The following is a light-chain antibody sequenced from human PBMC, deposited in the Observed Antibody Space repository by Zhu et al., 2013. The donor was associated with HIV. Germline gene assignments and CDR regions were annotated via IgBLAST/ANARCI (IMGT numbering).Light chain of an antibody. V-gene: IGKV1-5*01. Sequence: DIQMTQSPSTLSASVGDRVTITCRASQTVTSWLAWYQQKPGKAPKLLIYDASSLESGVPSRFSGSGSGTEFTLTISSLQPDDFATYYCQQYHSYSLTFGGGTKVQIK. J-gene: IGKJ4*01. CDR2: DAS. CDR3: QQYHSYSLT. CDR1: QTVTSW.